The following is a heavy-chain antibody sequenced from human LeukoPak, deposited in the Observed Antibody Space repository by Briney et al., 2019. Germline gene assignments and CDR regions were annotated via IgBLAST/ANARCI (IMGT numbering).Heavy chain of an antibody. D-gene: IGHD2-2*01. CDR1: GYTFTGYY. J-gene: IGHJ5*02. CDR2: INPNSGGT. Sequence: ASVKVSCKASGYTFTGYYMHWARRAPGQGLEWMGWINPNSGGTNYAQKFQGRVTMTRDTSISTAYMELSSLRSDDTAVYYCARAGYCSSTSCYNWFDPWGQGTLVTVSS. CDR3: ARAGYCSSTSCYNWFDP. V-gene: IGHV1-2*02.